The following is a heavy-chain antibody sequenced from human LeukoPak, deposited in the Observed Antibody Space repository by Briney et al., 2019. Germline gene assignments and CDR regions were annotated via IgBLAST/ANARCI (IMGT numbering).Heavy chain of an antibody. V-gene: IGHV4-31*03. Sequence: SEPLSLTCTVSGGSISSGGYYWSWIRQPPGKGLEWIGYIYYSGSTYYNPSLKSRVTISVDTSKNQFSLKLSSVTAADTAVYYCARDLSPVRGPYGMDVWGQGTTVTVPS. D-gene: IGHD3-10*01. J-gene: IGHJ6*02. CDR3: ARDLSPVRGPYGMDV. CDR1: GGSISSGGYY. CDR2: IYYSGST.